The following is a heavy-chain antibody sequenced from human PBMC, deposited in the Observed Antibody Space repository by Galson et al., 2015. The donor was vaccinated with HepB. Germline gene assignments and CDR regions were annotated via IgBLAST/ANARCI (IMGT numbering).Heavy chain of an antibody. J-gene: IGHJ6*02. V-gene: IGHV1-18*04. CDR2: ISAYNGNT. Sequence: SVKVSCKASGYTFTSYGISWVRQAPGQGLEWMGWISAYNGNTNYAQKLQGRVTMTTDTSTSTAYMELRSLRSDDTAVYYCASSSNPSSGWYMHPYGMDVWGQGTTVTVSS. CDR1: GYTFTSYG. CDR3: ASSSNPSSGWYMHPYGMDV. D-gene: IGHD6-19*01.